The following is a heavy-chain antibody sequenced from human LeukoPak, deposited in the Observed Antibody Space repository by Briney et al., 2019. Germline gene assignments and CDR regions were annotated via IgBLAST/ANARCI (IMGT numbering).Heavy chain of an antibody. CDR1: GGSISSYY. Sequence: SETLSLTCTVSGGSISSYYWSWIRQPPGKGLERIGYIYYSGSTNYNPSLKSRVTISVDTSKNQFSLKLSSVTAADTAVYYCARGYCSGGSCQNWFDPWGQGTLVTVSS. CDR3: ARGYCSGGSCQNWFDP. J-gene: IGHJ5*02. CDR2: IYYSGST. D-gene: IGHD2-15*01. V-gene: IGHV4-59*01.